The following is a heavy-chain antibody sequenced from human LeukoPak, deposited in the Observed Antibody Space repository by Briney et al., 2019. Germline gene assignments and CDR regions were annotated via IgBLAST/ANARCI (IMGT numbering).Heavy chain of an antibody. Sequence: GGSLRLSCAASGFTFSSYAMSWVRQAPGKGLEWVSAISGSGGSTYYADSVKGRFTISRDNAKNSLYLQMNSLRAEDTAVYYCARHSSSWSYYFDYWGQGTLVTVSS. CDR2: ISGSGGST. D-gene: IGHD6-13*01. J-gene: IGHJ4*02. V-gene: IGHV3-23*01. CDR1: GFTFSSYA. CDR3: ARHSSSWSYYFDY.